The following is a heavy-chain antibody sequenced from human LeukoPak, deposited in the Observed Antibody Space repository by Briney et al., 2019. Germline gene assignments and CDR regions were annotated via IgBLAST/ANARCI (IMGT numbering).Heavy chain of an antibody. CDR1: GFTFDDYA. D-gene: IGHD6-19*01. CDR3: AKERYSSGEGPLDY. J-gene: IGHJ4*02. CDR2: ISWNSGSI. Sequence: PGRSLRLSCAASGFTFDDYAMHWVRQAPGKVLGWGSGISWNSGSIGYAAFVKGRFNISRDNAKNSLYLQMNSLSAEDTALYYCAKERYSSGEGPLDYWGQGTLVTVSS. V-gene: IGHV3-9*01.